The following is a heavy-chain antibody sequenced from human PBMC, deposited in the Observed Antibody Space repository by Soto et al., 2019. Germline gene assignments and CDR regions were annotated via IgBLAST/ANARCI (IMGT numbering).Heavy chain of an antibody. V-gene: IGHV3-23*01. J-gene: IGHJ5*02. Sequence: GGSLRLSWAASGFTFSSYAMSWVRQAPGKGLEWVSAISGSGGSTYYADSVKGRFTISRDNSKNTLYLQMNSLRAEDTAVYYCAKDLDILTGNNWFDPWGQGTLVTVSS. CDR2: ISGSGGST. CDR1: GFTFSSYA. CDR3: AKDLDILTGNNWFDP. D-gene: IGHD3-9*01.